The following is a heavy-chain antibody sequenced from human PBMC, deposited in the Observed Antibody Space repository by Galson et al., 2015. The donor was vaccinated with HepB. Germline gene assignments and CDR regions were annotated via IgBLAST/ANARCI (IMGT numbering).Heavy chain of an antibody. CDR3: ARDMGSARPFDY. CDR2: TFYRSKWRN. Sequence: CAISGDSVSSSSAAWNWIRQSPSRGLEWLGRTFYRSKWRNDFAASVRSRITINPDTSKNQFSLQLSSVTPEDTAMYYCARDMGSARPFDYWGQGTLVTVSS. V-gene: IGHV6-1*01. J-gene: IGHJ4*02. CDR1: GDSVSSSSAA. D-gene: IGHD6-6*01.